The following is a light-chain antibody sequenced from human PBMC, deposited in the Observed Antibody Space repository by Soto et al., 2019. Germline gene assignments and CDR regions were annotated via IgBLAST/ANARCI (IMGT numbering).Light chain of an antibody. Sequence: DLQMTQSPSSLSASERDRVTITCQASQDINIYLNWYHQKPGKAPRLLIYEASNLEIGVPTRFSGSASGTHFSLTISSLQPEDIGTYYCQQYHIVPYTFGPGTKLEI. CDR3: QQYHIVPYT. CDR1: QDINIY. V-gene: IGKV1-33*01. CDR2: EAS. J-gene: IGKJ2*01.